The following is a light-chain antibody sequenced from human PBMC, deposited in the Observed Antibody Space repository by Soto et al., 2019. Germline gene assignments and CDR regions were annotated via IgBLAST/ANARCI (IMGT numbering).Light chain of an antibody. CDR1: QNIRSR. Sequence: DFQMAQSPSTLSASVGDRVTITCRASQNIRSRLAWFQQKPGKAPKLLIYDASSLESGVPQRFSGSGSGTEFTLTISSLQPDDFATYYCQQFAVSRTFGQGTKVDIK. CDR2: DAS. V-gene: IGKV1-5*01. J-gene: IGKJ1*01. CDR3: QQFAVSRT.